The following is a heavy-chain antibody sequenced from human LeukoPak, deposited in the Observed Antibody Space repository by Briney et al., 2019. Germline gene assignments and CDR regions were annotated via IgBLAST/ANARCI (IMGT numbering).Heavy chain of an antibody. CDR1: GFTFSSYG. V-gene: IGHV3-30*02. CDR2: IRYDGSNK. D-gene: IGHD3-16*01. CDR3: AKEQGGLGDY. J-gene: IGHJ4*02. Sequence: QPGGSLRLSCAASGFTFSSYGMHWVRQAPGKGLEGVAFIRYDGSNKYYADSVKGRFTISRDNSKNTLYLQMTSLKAEDTAVYYCAKEQGGLGDYWGQGTLVTVSS.